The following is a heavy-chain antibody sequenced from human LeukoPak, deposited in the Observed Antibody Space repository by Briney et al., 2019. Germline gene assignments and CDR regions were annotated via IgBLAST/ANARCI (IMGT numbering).Heavy chain of an antibody. Sequence: KTGGSLRLSCAAPGFTFSSYSMNWVRQAPGKGLEWVSSISSSSSYIYYADSVKGRFTISRDNAKNSLYLQMNSLRAEDTAVYYCARDPIYCSSTSCYMSWGQGTLVTVSS. CDR1: GFTFSSYS. J-gene: IGHJ4*02. V-gene: IGHV3-21*01. CDR2: ISSSSSYI. CDR3: ARDPIYCSSTSCYMS. D-gene: IGHD2-2*02.